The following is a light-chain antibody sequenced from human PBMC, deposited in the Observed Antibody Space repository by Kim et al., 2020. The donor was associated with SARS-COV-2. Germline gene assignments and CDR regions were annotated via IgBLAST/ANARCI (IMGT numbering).Light chain of an antibody. V-gene: IGKV1-5*03. Sequence: ASVVDIVTISCRTSQNIHNWLAWFQQKPGKAPRVLMYKASTLESGVPSRFSGSGSGTEFTLTINSLQPDDSATYYCQQYDVHPETFGQGTKVDIK. CDR1: QNIHNW. CDR3: QQYDVHPET. CDR2: KAS. J-gene: IGKJ1*01.